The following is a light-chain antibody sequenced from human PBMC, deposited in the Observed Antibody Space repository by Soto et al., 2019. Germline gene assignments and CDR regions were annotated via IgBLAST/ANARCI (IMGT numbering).Light chain of an antibody. CDR2: KAS. V-gene: IGKV1-5*03. CDR1: QSISSW. CDR3: QHYNTYPLT. J-gene: IGKJ4*01. Sequence: DIQMTQSPSTLSASVGDRVTITCRASQSISSWLAWYQHKPGKAPKVLIYKASTLESGVPSRFSGSGSGTAFTLTISSLQPDDFAAYYCQHYNTYPLTFGGGTKVESK.